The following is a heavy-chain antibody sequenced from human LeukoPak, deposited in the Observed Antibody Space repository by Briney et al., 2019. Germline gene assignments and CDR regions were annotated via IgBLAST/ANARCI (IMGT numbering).Heavy chain of an antibody. V-gene: IGHV3-15*01. CDR1: GFTFSDAW. CDR2: IKTKTDGGTT. CDR3: TTARVGY. J-gene: IGHJ4*02. Sequence: GGSLRLSCAASGFTFSDAWMSWVRQAPGMGLEWAGRIKTKTDGGTTDYAAPVKGRFTISRDDSKNTVYLQMNSLKSEDTAVYYCTTARVGYWGQGTLVTVSS.